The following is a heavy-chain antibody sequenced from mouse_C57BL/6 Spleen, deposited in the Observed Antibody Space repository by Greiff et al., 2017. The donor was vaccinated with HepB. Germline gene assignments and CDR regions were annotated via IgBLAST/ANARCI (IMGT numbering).Heavy chain of an antibody. J-gene: IGHJ2*01. CDR1: GYTFTDYY. D-gene: IGHD2-3*01. Sequence: VQLQQSGPELVKPGASVKISCKASGYTFTDYYMNWVKQSHGKSLEWIGDINPNNGGTSYNQKFKGKATLTVDKSSSTAYMELRSLTSEDSAVYYCAREDIRLLHALDYWGQGTTLTVSS. V-gene: IGHV1-26*01. CDR3: AREDIRLLHALDY. CDR2: INPNNGGT.